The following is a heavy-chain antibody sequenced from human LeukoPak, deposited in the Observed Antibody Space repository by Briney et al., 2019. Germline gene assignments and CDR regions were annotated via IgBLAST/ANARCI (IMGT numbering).Heavy chain of an antibody. CDR3: ARDSPYSSSWYTPPGMDV. Sequence: ASVKVSCKASGYTFTGYYMHWVRQAPGQGLEWMGWINPNSGSTNYAQKFQGRVTMTRDTSISTAYMELSRLRSDDTAVYYCARDSPYSSSWYTPPGMDVWGQGTTVTVSS. V-gene: IGHV1-2*02. J-gene: IGHJ6*02. D-gene: IGHD6-13*01. CDR2: INPNSGST. CDR1: GYTFTGYY.